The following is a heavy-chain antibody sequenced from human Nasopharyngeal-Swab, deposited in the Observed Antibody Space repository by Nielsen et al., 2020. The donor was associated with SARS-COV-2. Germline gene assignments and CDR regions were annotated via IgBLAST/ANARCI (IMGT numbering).Heavy chain of an antibody. V-gene: IGHV4-31*03. CDR3: ATGPIVATINWFDP. D-gene: IGHD5-12*01. CDR2: IYYSGST. J-gene: IGHJ5*02. CDR1: GGSISSGGYY. Sequence: SETLSLTCTVSGGSISSGGYYWSWIRQHPGKGLEWIGYIYYSGSTYYNPSLKSRVTISVDTSKNQFSLKLSSVTAADTAVYYCATGPIVATINWFDPWGQGTLVTVSS.